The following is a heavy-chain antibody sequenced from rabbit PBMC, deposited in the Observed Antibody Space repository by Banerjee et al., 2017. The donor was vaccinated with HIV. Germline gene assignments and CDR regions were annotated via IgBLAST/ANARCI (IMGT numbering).Heavy chain of an antibody. D-gene: IGHD7-1*01. CDR1: GFSFSSGYF. CDR3: ARGVAGGGGNGYGTFFNL. CDR2: IYGGNSNT. V-gene: IGHV1S40*01. Sequence: QSLEESGGDLVKPGASLTLTCTASGFSFSSGYFMCWVRQAPGKGLEWIACIYGGNSNTSYASWAKGRFTISKASSTTVTLQMTSLTAADTATYFCARGVAGGGGNGYGTFFNLWGPGTLVTVS. J-gene: IGHJ4*01.